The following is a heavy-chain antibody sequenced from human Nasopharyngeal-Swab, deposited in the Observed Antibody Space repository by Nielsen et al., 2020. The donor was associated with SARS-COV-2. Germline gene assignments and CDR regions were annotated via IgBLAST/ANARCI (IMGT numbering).Heavy chain of an antibody. J-gene: IGHJ4*02. CDR2: ISGSGSGT. Sequence: GASLKISCAASGFTFDTFGMIWVRQAPGKGLEWVSRISGSGSGTYYADSVKGRFTISRDNSKNTLYLQMNSLRADDTAVYYCAKGGVSVYGDSYYFDFWGQGTLVTVSS. V-gene: IGHV3-23*01. D-gene: IGHD4-17*01. CDR3: AKGGVSVYGDSYYFDF. CDR1: GFTFDTFG.